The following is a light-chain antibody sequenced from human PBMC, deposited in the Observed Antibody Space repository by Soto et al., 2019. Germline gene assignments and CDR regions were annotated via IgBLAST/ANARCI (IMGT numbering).Light chain of an antibody. J-gene: IGKJ5*01. CDR2: GAS. CDR1: QSVSSN. V-gene: IGKV3-15*01. CDR3: QQYNNWPPTSLGT. Sequence: EIVMTQSPATLSVSPGERATLSCRASQSVSSNLAWYQQKPGQAPRLLIYGASTRATGIPARFSGSGSGTEFTLTISSLQSEDFAVYYCQQYNNWPPTSLGTFGQGTRLEIK.